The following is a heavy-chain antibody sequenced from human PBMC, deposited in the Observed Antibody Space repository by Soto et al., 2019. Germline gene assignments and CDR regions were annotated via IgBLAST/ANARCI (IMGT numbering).Heavy chain of an antibody. D-gene: IGHD3-10*01. J-gene: IGHJ4*02. CDR3: ARPDYGSGSYPDY. V-gene: IGHV3-30-3*01. CDR2: ISYDGSNK. CDR1: GFTFSSYA. Sequence: QVQLVESGGGVVQPGRPRRLPCAASGFTFSSYAMQWVRQAPGKGLEWVAVISYDGSNKYYADSVKGRFTISKDNSKNTLYLQMNSLRAEDTAVYYCARPDYGSGSYPDYWGQGTLVTVSS.